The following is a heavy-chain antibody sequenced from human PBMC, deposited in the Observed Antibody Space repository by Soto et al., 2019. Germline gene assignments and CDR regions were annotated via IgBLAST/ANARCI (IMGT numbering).Heavy chain of an antibody. J-gene: IGHJ4*02. D-gene: IGHD6-19*01. CDR3: ARRAAVASWAFFFDY. CDR2: INTNT. Sequence: GGSLRLSCAASGFTFSNYAMSWVRQAPGKGLEWVSAINTNTYYADSVKGRFTISRDNSKNTLYLQMNSLRAEDTAVYYCARRAAVASWAFFFDYGGQGTLVNVSS. V-gene: IGHV3-23*01. CDR1: GFTFSNYA.